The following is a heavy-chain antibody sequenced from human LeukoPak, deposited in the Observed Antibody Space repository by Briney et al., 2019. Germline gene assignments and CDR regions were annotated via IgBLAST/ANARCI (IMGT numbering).Heavy chain of an antibody. CDR2: VYYSGST. J-gene: IGHJ6*02. Sequence: PSETLSLTCTVSGGSISSGGYYWSWIRQHPGKGLEWIGYVYYSGSTYYNPSLKSRVTISVDTSKNQFSLKLSSVTAADTAVYYCARDNGRYGMDVWGQGTTVTVSS. V-gene: IGHV4-31*03. D-gene: IGHD3-16*02. CDR3: ARDNGRYGMDV. CDR1: GGSISSGGYY.